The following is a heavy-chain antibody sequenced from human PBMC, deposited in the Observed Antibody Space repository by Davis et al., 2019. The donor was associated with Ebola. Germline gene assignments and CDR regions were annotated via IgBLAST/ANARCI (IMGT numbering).Heavy chain of an antibody. CDR2: IYSGGST. CDR1: GFTVRRNY. V-gene: IGHV3-53*01. J-gene: IGHJ6*02. D-gene: IGHD3-3*01. CDR3: AREGSNEWYGMDV. Sequence: SPIPHCASPGFTVRRNYMSRLRQAPGKGLEWVSVIYSGGSTYYADSVKGRFTISRDNSKNTLYLQMNSLRAEDTAVYYCAREGSNEWYGMDVWGQGTTVTVSS.